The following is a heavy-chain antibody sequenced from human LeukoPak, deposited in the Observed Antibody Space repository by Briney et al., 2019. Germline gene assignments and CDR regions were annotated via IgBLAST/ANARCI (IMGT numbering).Heavy chain of an antibody. D-gene: IGHD6-19*01. V-gene: IGHV3-23*01. CDR1: AFTFSSYA. CDR2: ISRSGGTL. CDR3: ARQQLLAIDS. Sequence: AGRSLRLSCAASAFTFSSYAMSWVRQPPGKGLEWVSTISRSGGTLDYADSVTGRFTISRDNSKNTLYLQLNSLRAEDTAVYYCARQQLLAIDSWGQGTLVTVSS. J-gene: IGHJ4*02.